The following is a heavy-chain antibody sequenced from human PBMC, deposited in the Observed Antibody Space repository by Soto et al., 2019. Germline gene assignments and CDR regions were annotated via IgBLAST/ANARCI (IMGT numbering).Heavy chain of an antibody. D-gene: IGHD2-15*01. CDR1: GDSISSYY. CDR3: ARGHLGITTTGTWYDFDY. CDR2: IYYSGRT. Sequence: PSETLSLTCTVSGDSISSYYWTWIRQPPGKGLEYIGYIYYSGRTYYNPSLKSRVTTSVDTSKNQFSLKLSSVTAADTAVYYCARGHLGITTTGTWYDFDYWGQGTLVTVSS. V-gene: IGHV4-59*01. J-gene: IGHJ4*02.